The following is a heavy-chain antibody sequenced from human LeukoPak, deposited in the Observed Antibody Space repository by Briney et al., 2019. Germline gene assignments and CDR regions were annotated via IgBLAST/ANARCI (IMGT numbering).Heavy chain of an antibody. CDR3: ARAGLYSGRYKMFYVDAFDI. J-gene: IGHJ3*02. V-gene: IGHV1-2*02. CDR1: VYTFTGYY. D-gene: IGHD1-26*01. CDR2: LNPNRVRT. Sequence: AAVNVSCMRSVYTFTGYYMHWVRQAPGQGPGWVGWLNPNRVRTNYAQKFQPRVTMTRDTSISNAYMELSRLRSDDTAVYYCARAGLYSGRYKMFYVDAFDIWGQGTMVTVSS.